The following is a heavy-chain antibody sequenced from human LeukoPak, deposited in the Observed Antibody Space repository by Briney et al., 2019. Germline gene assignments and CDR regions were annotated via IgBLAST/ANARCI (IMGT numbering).Heavy chain of an antibody. D-gene: IGHD3-10*01. CDR3: ARDYTYYYGSGSLDH. V-gene: IGHV1-18*01. J-gene: IGHJ4*02. CDR2: ISAYNGNT. CDR1: GGTFSSYA. Sequence: ASVKVSCKASGGTFSSYAISWVRQAPGQGLEWMGWISAYNGNTNYAQKLQGRVTMTTDTSTSTAYMELRSLRSDDTAVYYCARDYTYYYGSGSLDHWGQGTLVTVSS.